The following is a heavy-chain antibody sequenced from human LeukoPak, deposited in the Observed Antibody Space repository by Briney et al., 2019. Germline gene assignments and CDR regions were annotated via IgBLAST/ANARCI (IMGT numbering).Heavy chain of an antibody. CDR1: GFTFSDYS. V-gene: IGHV3-48*01. Sequence: GGSLRLSCAASGFTFSDYSMNWVRQAPGKGLEWISYIGIDSGNTNYADSVKGRFTISGDKAKNTLYLQMNSLRVEDTAAYYCARDYKYAFDNWGQGHLVTVSS. J-gene: IGHJ4*02. CDR2: IGIDSGNT. D-gene: IGHD5-24*01. CDR3: ARDYKYAFDN.